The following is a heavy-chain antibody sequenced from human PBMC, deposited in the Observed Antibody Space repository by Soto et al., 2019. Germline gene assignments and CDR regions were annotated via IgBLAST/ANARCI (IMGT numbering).Heavy chain of an antibody. CDR2: ISSNGGST. CDR3: ARGVGGGWSGYYYYYYYMDV. D-gene: IGHD3-3*01. Sequence: HPGGSLRLSCAASGFTFSSYAMHWVRQAPGKGLEYVSAISSNGGSTYYANSVKGRFTISRDNSKNTLYLQMGSLRAEDMAVYYCARGVGGGWSGYYYYYYYMDVWGKGTTVTVSS. CDR1: GFTFSSYA. V-gene: IGHV3-64*01. J-gene: IGHJ6*03.